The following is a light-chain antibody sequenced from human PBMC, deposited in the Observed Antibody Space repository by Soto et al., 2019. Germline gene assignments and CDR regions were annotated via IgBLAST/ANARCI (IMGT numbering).Light chain of an antibody. CDR3: SSYTSSSHYV. V-gene: IGLV2-14*01. CDR1: SSDVGGYNY. J-gene: IGLJ1*01. Sequence: QSCLTQPASVSGSPGQSITISCTGTSSDVGGYNYVSWYQQHPGKAPKLLIYEVSNRPSGVSNRFSGSKSGNTASLTISGLQAEDEADYYCSSYTSSSHYVFGTGTKVTV. CDR2: EVS.